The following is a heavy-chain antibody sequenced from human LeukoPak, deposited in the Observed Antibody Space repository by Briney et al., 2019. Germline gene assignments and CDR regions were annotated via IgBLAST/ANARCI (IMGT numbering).Heavy chain of an antibody. Sequence: GGSLRLSCAASGFTLSSYAMHWVRQAPGKGLEWVAVISYDGSNKYYADSVKGRFTISRDNSKNTLYLQMNSLRAEDTAVYYCATDLHGDYYFDYWGQGTLVTVSS. V-gene: IGHV3-30*04. CDR2: ISYDGSNK. CDR3: ATDLHGDYYFDY. J-gene: IGHJ4*02. CDR1: GFTLSSYA. D-gene: IGHD4-17*01.